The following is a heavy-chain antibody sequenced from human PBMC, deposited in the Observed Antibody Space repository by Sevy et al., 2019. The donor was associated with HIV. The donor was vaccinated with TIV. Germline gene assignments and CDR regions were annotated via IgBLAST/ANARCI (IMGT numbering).Heavy chain of an antibody. Sequence: GGSLRLSCVVSGFTFSGFDIHWVRRAPAKGLEWVALLSYDGSKEDYADSVKGRFTMSRDNSKNTLYLQMNSLRAEDTAVYHCTKPNVRGYSYGWTAAFDIWGQGTMVTVSS. D-gene: IGHD5-18*01. CDR1: GFTFSGFD. J-gene: IGHJ3*02. V-gene: IGHV3-30*18. CDR3: TKPNVRGYSYGWTAAFDI. CDR2: LSYDGSKE.